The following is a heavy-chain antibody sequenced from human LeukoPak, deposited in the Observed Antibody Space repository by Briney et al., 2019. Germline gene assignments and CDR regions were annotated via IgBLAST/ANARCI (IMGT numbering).Heavy chain of an antibody. CDR2: IRYDGSNK. D-gene: IGHD5-18*01. CDR3: ARDRPGNTAIDY. V-gene: IGHV3-30*02. Sequence: PGGSLRLSCAVSGFISSSYGMHWVRQAPGKGLEWVAFIRYDGSNKYYADSVKGRFTISRDNSKNTLYLQMNSLRAEDTAVYYCARDRPGNTAIDYWGQGTLVTVSS. J-gene: IGHJ4*02. CDR1: GFISSSYG.